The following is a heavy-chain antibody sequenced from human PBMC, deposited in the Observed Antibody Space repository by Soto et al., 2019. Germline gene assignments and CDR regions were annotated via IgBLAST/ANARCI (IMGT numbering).Heavy chain of an antibody. CDR3: ARLGIAARGGAFDI. D-gene: IGHD6-6*01. Sequence: ETLSLTCTVSGGSISSSSYYWGWIRQPPGKGLEWIGSIYYSGSTYYNPSLKSRVTISVDTSKNQFSLKLSSVTAADTAVYYCARLGIAARGGAFDIWGQGTMVTVSS. CDR2: IYYSGST. J-gene: IGHJ3*02. V-gene: IGHV4-39*01. CDR1: GGSISSSSYY.